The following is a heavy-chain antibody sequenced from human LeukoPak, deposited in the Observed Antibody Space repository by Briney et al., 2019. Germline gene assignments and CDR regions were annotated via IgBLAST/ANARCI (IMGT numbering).Heavy chain of an antibody. V-gene: IGHV3-7*01. Sequence: GGSLRLSCAASGFTFSNYWMSWVRQAPGKGLEWVATIKEDGSDKYYVDSVKGRFTISRDNAKSSLFLQMNSLRAEDTAIYYCARSYNSAIDYWGQGTLVTVSS. CDR3: ARSYNSAIDY. D-gene: IGHD6-25*01. CDR1: GFTFSNYW. J-gene: IGHJ4*02. CDR2: IKEDGSDK.